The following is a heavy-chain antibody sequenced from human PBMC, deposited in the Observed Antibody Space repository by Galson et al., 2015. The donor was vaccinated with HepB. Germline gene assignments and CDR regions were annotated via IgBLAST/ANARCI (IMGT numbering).Heavy chain of an antibody. Sequence: SLRLSCAASGFTFSSYAMHWVRQAPGKGLEWAAVISYDGSNKYYADSVKGRFTISRDNSKNTLYLQMNSLRAEDTAVYYCARDGSHSGFLEWLTPENWFDPWGQGTLVTVSS. D-gene: IGHD3-3*01. V-gene: IGHV3-30-3*01. CDR2: ISYDGSNK. J-gene: IGHJ5*02. CDR1: GFTFSSYA. CDR3: ARDGSHSGFLEWLTPENWFDP.